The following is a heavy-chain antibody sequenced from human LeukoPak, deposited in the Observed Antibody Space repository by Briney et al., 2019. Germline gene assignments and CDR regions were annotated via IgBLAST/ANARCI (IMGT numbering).Heavy chain of an antibody. D-gene: IGHD3-22*01. Sequence: SVNVSYKPSRGTFSSYAISWVRQAPGQGPERRGGITPILGAANYAPKFQGRVTITTDESTSTAYMELSSLRSEDTAIYYCARSSGYSYYYYMDVWGKGTTVTVSS. CDR3: ARSSGYSYYYYMDV. V-gene: IGHV1-69*05. CDR2: ITPILGAA. CDR1: RGTFSSYA. J-gene: IGHJ6*03.